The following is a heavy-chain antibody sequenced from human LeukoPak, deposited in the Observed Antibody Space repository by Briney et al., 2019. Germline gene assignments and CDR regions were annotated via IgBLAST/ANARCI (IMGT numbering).Heavy chain of an antibody. CDR2: ITGSGDGT. CDR3: AKERASGNYWGYFDS. D-gene: IGHD3-10*01. V-gene: IGHV3-23*01. Sequence: GGSLRLSCAVSGFTFTSYAMSWDRQPPGKGLEWVSAITGSGDGTYSAGSVKGRFTISRDNSKNTLYLQMSSLRAEDTAVYYCAKERASGNYWGYFDSWGQGTLVTVSP. CDR1: GFTFTSYA. J-gene: IGHJ4*02.